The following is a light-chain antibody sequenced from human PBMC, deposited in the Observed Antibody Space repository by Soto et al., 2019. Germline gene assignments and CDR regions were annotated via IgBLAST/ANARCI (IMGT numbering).Light chain of an antibody. CDR3: QQANSFPLT. J-gene: IGKJ4*01. Sequence: DIVLTQSPGTLCLSPWEIATLSCRASQSVSSSYLAWYQQKPGQAPRLLIYGASSRATGIPDRFSGSGSGTDFTLTISGLQPEDFATYYCQQANSFPLTFGGGTKVDNK. CDR2: GAS. V-gene: IGKV3-20*01. CDR1: QSVSSSY.